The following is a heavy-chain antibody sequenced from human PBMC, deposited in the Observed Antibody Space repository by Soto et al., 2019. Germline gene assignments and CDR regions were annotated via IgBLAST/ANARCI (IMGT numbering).Heavy chain of an antibody. J-gene: IGHJ5*02. Sequence: ASLKVSCKASGFSFTGYYIHCLRHTPGQGLEWMGWINAHSGGTEYAQKFQGRVTLTRDTSIATAYLTLTSLTSDDTALYYCAKDLTRQLAYWLDPWGQGTQVTVSS. D-gene: IGHD6-6*01. CDR3: AKDLTRQLAYWLDP. CDR1: GFSFTGYY. CDR2: INAHSGGT. V-gene: IGHV1-2*02.